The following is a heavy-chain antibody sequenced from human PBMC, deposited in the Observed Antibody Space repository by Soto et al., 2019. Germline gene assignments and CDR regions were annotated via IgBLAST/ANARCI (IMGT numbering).Heavy chain of an antibody. CDR2: IYYSGIT. Sequence: SETLSLTCTVPGGSISSSSYYWGWIRQPPGKGLEWIGSIYYSGITYYNPSLKSRVTISVDTSKNQFSLKLSSVTAADTAVYYCARHVSARPEFPFDYWGQGTLVTVSS. CDR1: GGSISSSSYY. J-gene: IGHJ4*02. CDR3: ARHVSARPEFPFDY. D-gene: IGHD6-6*01. V-gene: IGHV4-39*01.